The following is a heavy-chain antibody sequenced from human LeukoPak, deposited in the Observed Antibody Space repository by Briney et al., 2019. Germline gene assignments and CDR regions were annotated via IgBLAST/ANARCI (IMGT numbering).Heavy chain of an antibody. D-gene: IGHD3-22*01. CDR2: IYYSGST. CDR3: ARESSPYYYDSSGPHAFDI. Sequence: SETLSPTCTVSGGSISSYYWSWIRQPPGKGLEWIGYIYYSGSTNYNPSLKSRVTISVDTSKNQFSLKLSSVTAADTAVYYCARESSPYYYDSSGPHAFDIWGQGTMVTVSS. V-gene: IGHV4-59*01. CDR1: GGSISSYY. J-gene: IGHJ3*02.